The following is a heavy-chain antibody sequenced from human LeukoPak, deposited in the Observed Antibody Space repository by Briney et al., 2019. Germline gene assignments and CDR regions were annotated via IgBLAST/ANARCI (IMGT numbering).Heavy chain of an antibody. CDR2: ISSGSGYI. CDR3: ARDRPNYDILTGYMRTWPDAFDI. D-gene: IGHD3-9*01. CDR1: GFTFGSYS. J-gene: IGHJ3*02. V-gene: IGHV3-21*01. Sequence: PGGSLRLSCAASGFTFGSYSMNWVRQAPGKGLEWVSSISSGSGYIYYADSVKGRFTISRDYAKNSLYLQMNSLRAEDTAVYYCARDRPNYDILTGYMRTWPDAFDIWGQGTMVTVSS.